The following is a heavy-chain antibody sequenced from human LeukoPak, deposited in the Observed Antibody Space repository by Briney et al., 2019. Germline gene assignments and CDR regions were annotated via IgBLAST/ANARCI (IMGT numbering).Heavy chain of an antibody. CDR3: ARGVFN. CDR2: INSDGIIT. D-gene: IGHD3-10*01. J-gene: IGHJ4*02. Sequence: PGGSLRLSCVASRFTFRSYWMHWVRQAPGKGLVWVSRINSDGIITNYADSVKGRFTISRDNAKNTLYLQMNSLRVEDTAVYYCARGVFNWGQGTLVTVSS. V-gene: IGHV3-74*01. CDR1: RFTFRSYW.